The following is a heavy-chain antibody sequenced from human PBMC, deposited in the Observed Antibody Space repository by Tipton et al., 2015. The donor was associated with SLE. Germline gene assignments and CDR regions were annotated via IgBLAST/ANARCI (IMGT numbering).Heavy chain of an antibody. D-gene: IGHD3-9*01. J-gene: IGHJ4*02. V-gene: IGHV4-34*01. CDR1: GGSFSGYY. Sequence: TLSLTCAVYGGSFSGYYWSWTRQPPGKGLEWIGEINHSGSTNYNPSLKSRVTISVDTSKNQFSLKLSSVTAADTAVYYCARDDSTNFDYWGQGTLVTVSS. CDR3: ARDDSTNFDY. CDR2: INHSGST.